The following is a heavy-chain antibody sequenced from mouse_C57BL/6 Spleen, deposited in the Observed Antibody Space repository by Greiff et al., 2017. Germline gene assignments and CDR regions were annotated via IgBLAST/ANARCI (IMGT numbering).Heavy chain of an antibody. CDR1: GFTFSSYG. CDR3: ARDYDWYFDV. D-gene: IGHD2-4*01. CDR2: ISSGGSYT. V-gene: IGHV5-6*01. Sequence: EVQLQESGGDLVKPGGSLKLSCAASGFTFSSYGMSWVRQTPDKRLEWVATISSGGSYTYYPDSVKGRFTISRDNAKNTLYLQMSSLKSEDTAMYCCARDYDWYFDVWGTGTTVTVSS. J-gene: IGHJ1*03.